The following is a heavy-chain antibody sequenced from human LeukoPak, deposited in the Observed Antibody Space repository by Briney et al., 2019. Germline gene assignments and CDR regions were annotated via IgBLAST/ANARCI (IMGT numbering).Heavy chain of an antibody. V-gene: IGHV1-18*01. Sequence: ASVKVSCKASGYTFTSYGISWVRQASGQGHEWMGWISAYNGNTNYAQKLQGRVTMTTDTSTSTAYMELRSLRSDDTAVYYCARAAERYFDWLFRRFDPWGQGTLVTVSS. CDR3: ARAAERYFDWLFRRFDP. CDR1: GYTFTSYG. J-gene: IGHJ5*02. D-gene: IGHD3-9*01. CDR2: ISAYNGNT.